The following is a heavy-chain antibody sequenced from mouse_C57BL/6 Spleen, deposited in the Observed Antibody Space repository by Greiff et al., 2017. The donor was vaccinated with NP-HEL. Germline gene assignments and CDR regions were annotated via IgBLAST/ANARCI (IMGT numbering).Heavy chain of an antibody. CDR1: GYAFSSSW. Sequence: QVQLQQSGPELVKPGASVKISCKASGYAFSSSWMNWVKQRPGKGLEWIGRIYPGDGDTNYNGKFKGKAPRTANKSSGTAYMQLSSLTSEDAAVYFYARSGYYAMDYRGKGTSGTVSS. CDR3: ARSGYYAMDY. CDR2: IYPGDGDT. D-gene: IGHD3-1*01. J-gene: IGHJ4*01. V-gene: IGHV1-82*01.